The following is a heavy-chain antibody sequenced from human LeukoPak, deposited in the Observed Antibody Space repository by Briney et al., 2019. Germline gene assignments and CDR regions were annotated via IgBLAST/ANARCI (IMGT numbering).Heavy chain of an antibody. D-gene: IGHD3-22*01. Sequence: GGSLRLSCAASGFTFSNYNMNWVRQAPGKGLEWVSSITGSSSYIYYADSLKGRFTISRDNSKNTLNLQMNSLRAEDTAVYYCAKDPTHFRVWDDYDSNVLNCWGQGTLVTVSS. V-gene: IGHV3-21*01. CDR3: AKDPTHFRVWDDYDSNVLNC. J-gene: IGHJ4*02. CDR2: ITGSSSYI. CDR1: GFTFSNYN.